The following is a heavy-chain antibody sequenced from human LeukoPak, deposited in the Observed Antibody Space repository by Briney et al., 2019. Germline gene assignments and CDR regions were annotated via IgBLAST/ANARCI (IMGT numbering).Heavy chain of an antibody. J-gene: IGHJ4*02. CDR2: ISDDSSFT. V-gene: IGHV3-23*01. D-gene: IGHD2-15*01. CDR1: GFSFSSYA. CDR3: AKGRCSGVGCDSFHS. Sequence: GGSLRLSCAASGFSFSSYAMNWVRQAPGKGLECISTISDDSSFTYYADSVKGRSAISRDDSKNTLYLQMNNLKVEDTAVYYCAKGRCSGVGCDSFHSWGQGALVTVSS.